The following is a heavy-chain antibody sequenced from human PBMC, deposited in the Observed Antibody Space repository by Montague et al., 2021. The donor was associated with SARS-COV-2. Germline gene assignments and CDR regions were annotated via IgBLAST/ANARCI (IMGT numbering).Heavy chain of an antibody. Sequence: SETLSLTCGVYGESFSGYYWNWIRQPPGKGLEWLGEINHSGSTNXXPSLKSRVTISVDTSKNQFSLKLNSVTAADTATYYCARGRYRKHMILVVNTSQERWFDYWGQGTLVTVSS. CDR2: INHSGST. V-gene: IGHV4-34*01. CDR1: GESFSGYY. J-gene: IGHJ4*02. CDR3: ARGRYRKHMILVVNTSQERWFDY. D-gene: IGHD3-22*01.